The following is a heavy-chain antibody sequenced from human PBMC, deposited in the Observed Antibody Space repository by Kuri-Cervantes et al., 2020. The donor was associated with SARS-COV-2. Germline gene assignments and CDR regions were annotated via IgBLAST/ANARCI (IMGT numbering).Heavy chain of an antibody. D-gene: IGHD1-26*01. CDR2: ISSSSSYI. CDR3: ARGWDHYYYYYMDV. J-gene: IGHJ6*03. Sequence: GESLKISCAASGFTFSSYSMNWVRQAPGKGLEWVSSISSSSSYIYYADSVKGRFTISRDNAKNSLYLQMNSLRAEDTAVYYCARGWDHYYYYYMDVWGKGIKVTISS. CDR1: GFTFSSYS. V-gene: IGHV3-21*01.